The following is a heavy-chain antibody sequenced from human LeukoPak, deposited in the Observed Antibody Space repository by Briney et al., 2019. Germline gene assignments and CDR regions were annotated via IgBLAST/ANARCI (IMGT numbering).Heavy chain of an antibody. CDR3: VRDRGSGWYGRYFGLDV. V-gene: IGHV3-9*01. CDR2: ISWNSDGI. CDR1: GFTFDDYA. Sequence: QAGGSLRLSCAASGFTFDDYAIHWVRQAPGKGLEWVSGISWNSDGIDYADSVKGRFTISRNNAKKSLYLQMNSLRAEDTALYYCVRDRGSGWYGRYFGLDVWGQGTTVTVSS. J-gene: IGHJ6*01. D-gene: IGHD6-19*01.